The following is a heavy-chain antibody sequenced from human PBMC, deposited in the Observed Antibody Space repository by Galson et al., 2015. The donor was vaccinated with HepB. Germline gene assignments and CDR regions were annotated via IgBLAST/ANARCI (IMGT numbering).Heavy chain of an antibody. J-gene: IGHJ3*02. D-gene: IGHD3-10*01. CDR1: GGTFSSYA. CDR3: ARDPTPGTLAGGASDI. V-gene: IGHV1-69*13. Sequence: SVKVSCKASGGTFSSYAISWVRQAPGQGLEWMGGIIPIFGTANYAQKFQGRVTITADESTSTAYMELSRLRSDDTAVYYCARDPTPGTLAGGASDIWGQGTMVTVSS. CDR2: IIPIFGTA.